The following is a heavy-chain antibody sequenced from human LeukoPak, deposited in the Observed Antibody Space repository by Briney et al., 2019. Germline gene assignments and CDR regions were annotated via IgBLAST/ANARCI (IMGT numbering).Heavy chain of an antibody. CDR3: AKGVRFLDWWILDY. J-gene: IGHJ4*02. D-gene: IGHD3-9*01. CDR2: ISGSDNT. Sequence: GASLRLSCAASGFNFSYYAMSGVGQAPGRGLEWVSGISGSDNTYYADSVKGRFTISRDNSKNPLYLQMNSLRAEDTAIYYCAKGVRFLDWWILDYWGQGSLVTVSS. V-gene: IGHV3-23*01. CDR1: GFNFSYYA.